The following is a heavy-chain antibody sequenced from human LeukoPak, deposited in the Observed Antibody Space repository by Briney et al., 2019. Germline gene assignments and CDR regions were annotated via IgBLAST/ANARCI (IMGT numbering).Heavy chain of an antibody. Sequence: GGSLRLSCAASGFTFSSYSMDWVRQAPGKGLEWVSSISSSSSYIYYADSVKGRFTISRDNAKNSLYLQMNSLRAEDTAVYYCARDRGYYYDSSGLDYWGQGTLVTVSS. CDR1: GFTFSSYS. V-gene: IGHV3-21*01. CDR3: ARDRGYYYDSSGLDY. J-gene: IGHJ4*02. D-gene: IGHD3-22*01. CDR2: ISSSSSYI.